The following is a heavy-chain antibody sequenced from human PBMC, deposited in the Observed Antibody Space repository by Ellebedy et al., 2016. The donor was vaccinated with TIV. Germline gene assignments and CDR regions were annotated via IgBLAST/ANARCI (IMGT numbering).Heavy chain of an antibody. CDR2: INHSGST. J-gene: IGHJ3*02. D-gene: IGHD2-2*01. V-gene: IGHV4-34*01. CDR1: GGSFSGYY. CDR3: ARGYCSSTSCFYHDAFDI. Sequence: SETLSLXCAVYGGSFSGYYWSWIRQPPGKGLEWIGEINHSGSTNYNPSLKSRVTISVDRSKNQFSLKLSSVTAADTAVYYCARGYCSSTSCFYHDAFDIWGQGTMVTVSS.